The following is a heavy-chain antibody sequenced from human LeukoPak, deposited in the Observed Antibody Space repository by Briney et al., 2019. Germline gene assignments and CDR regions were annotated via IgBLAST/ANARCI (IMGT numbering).Heavy chain of an antibody. D-gene: IGHD6-13*01. Sequence: ASVKVSCKASGYTFTGYYMHWVRQAPGQGLEWMGWINPNSGGTNYAQKFQGRVTMTRDTSISTAYMELSRLRSDDTAVYYCAREYSSSWDYYYYGMDVWGQGTTVTVSS. CDR2: INPNSGGT. CDR3: AREYSSSWDYYYYGMDV. V-gene: IGHV1-2*02. J-gene: IGHJ6*02. CDR1: GYTFTGYY.